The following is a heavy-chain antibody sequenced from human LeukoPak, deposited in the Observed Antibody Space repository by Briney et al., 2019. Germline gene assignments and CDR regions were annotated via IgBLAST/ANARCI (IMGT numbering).Heavy chain of an antibody. Sequence: VASVKVSCKASGYTFTNSYIHWVRQAPGQVLEWMGLINPDGGNTNYAQNFQGRVTLTRDTCTSTVYMELSSLRSEDTAIYYCARIRDGYNDAYDLWGQGTVVTVPS. V-gene: IGHV1-46*01. CDR3: ARIRDGYNDAYDL. D-gene: IGHD5-24*01. J-gene: IGHJ3*01. CDR1: GYTFTNSY. CDR2: INPDGGNT.